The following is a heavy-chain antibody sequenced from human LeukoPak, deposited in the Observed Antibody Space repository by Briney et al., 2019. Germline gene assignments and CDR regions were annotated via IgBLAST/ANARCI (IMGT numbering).Heavy chain of an antibody. CDR2: INHSGST. CDR1: GASLSGYY. Sequence: SETLSLTCAVYGASLSGYYWSWIRQPPGKGLEWIGEINHSGSTNYNPSLKSRVTISVDTSKNQFSLKLSSVTAADTAVYYCARHIKDTAASDFWGQGTLVTVSS. J-gene: IGHJ4*02. D-gene: IGHD5-18*01. V-gene: IGHV4-34*01. CDR3: ARHIKDTAASDF.